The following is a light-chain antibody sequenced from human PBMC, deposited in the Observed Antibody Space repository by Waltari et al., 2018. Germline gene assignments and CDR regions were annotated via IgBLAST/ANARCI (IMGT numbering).Light chain of an antibody. V-gene: IGLV1-47*01. CDR1: SSNTGTNY. CDR3: AAWDDSLSGWV. CDR2: RSD. J-gene: IGLJ3*02. Sequence: QSVLTPPPSASGPPGQRVTISCSGSSSNTGTNYIYLYQQLPATAPKLLIYRSDQRPSGVPDRFSGSKSGTSASLAISGLRSEDEADYYCAAWDDSLSGWVFGGGTKLTVL.